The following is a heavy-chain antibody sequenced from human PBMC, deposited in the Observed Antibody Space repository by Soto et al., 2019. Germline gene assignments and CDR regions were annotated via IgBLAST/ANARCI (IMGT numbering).Heavy chain of an antibody. CDR1: GGSISSGGYY. J-gene: IGHJ4*02. CDR3: ARGGSYRAKFDY. V-gene: IGHV4-31*03. CDR2: IYYSGST. Sequence: PSETLSLTCTVSGGSISSGGYYWSWIRQHPGKGLEWIGYIYYSGSTYYNPSLKSRVTISVDTSKNQFSLKLSSVTAADTAVYYCARGGSYRAKFDYWGQGTLVTVSS. D-gene: IGHD1-26*01.